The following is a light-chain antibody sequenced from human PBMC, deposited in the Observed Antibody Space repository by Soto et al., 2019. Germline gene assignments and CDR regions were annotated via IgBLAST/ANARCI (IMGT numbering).Light chain of an antibody. V-gene: IGKV3-11*01. CDR2: DAS. CDR3: QHRMNGTRT. J-gene: IGKJ5*01. Sequence: IVLTQSTCPLSLALGERVTLSCRASQSLXSYFSWYQQKPGQAPRFLXDDASNRASGTPARFSGSGSETDFTLTISSLEPEDIEVYYCQHRMNGTRTVGQGTRLAIK. CDR1: QSLXSY.